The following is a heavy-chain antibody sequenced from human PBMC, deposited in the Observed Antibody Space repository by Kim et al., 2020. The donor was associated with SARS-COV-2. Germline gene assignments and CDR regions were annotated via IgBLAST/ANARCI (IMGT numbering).Heavy chain of an antibody. V-gene: IGHV3-33*01. CDR1: GFTFSSYG. J-gene: IGHJ4*01. CDR2: IWYDGINK. D-gene: IGHD6-13*01. Sequence: GGSLRLSCAASGFTFSSYGMHWVRQAPGKGLEWVALIWYDGINKYYADSVKGRFTVSRDNSKNTLYLQMNSLRAEDTAVYYCAREGGSFSSSFSYFDYWG. CDR3: AREGGSFSSSFSYFDY.